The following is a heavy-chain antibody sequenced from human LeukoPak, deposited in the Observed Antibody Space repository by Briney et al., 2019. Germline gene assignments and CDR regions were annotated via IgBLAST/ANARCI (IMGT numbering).Heavy chain of an antibody. V-gene: IGHV3-23*01. CDR2: ISGSGGST. Sequence: EASVKVSCKASGYTFSSYGMSWVRQAPGKGLEWVSAISGSGGSTYYADSVKGRFTISRDNSKNTLYLQMNSLRAEDTAVYYCARDRGSYRYFDYWGQGTLVTVSS. CDR1: GYTFSSYG. CDR3: ARDRGSYRYFDY. D-gene: IGHD1-26*01. J-gene: IGHJ4*02.